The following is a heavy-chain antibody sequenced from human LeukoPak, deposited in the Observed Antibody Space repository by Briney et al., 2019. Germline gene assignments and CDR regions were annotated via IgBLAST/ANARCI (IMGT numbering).Heavy chain of an antibody. D-gene: IGHD3-10*01. CDR1: GFTFSSSG. J-gene: IGHJ4*02. Sequence: GGSLRLSCAASGFTFSSSGMNWVRQAPGKGLEWVSSISSSSDYIYYADLVEGRFTISRDNAKNSLYLQMNSLRAEDTAVYYCASSLTMIRGVLYYFDYWSQGTRVTVSS. V-gene: IGHV3-21*01. CDR2: ISSSSDYI. CDR3: ASSLTMIRGVLYYFDY.